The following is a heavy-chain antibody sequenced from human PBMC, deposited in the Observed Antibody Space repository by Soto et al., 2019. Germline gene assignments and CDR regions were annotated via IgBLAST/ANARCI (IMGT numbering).Heavy chain of an antibody. CDR3: AKDTDKMGAQYYFDY. J-gene: IGHJ4*02. Sequence: GGSLRLSCAASGFTFSTYGMHWVRQAPGKGLEWVAVISYDGRNKYHADSVKGRFTISRDNSKNTVYLQMNSLRAEDTAVYYCAKDTDKMGAQYYFDYWGQGTLVTVSS. D-gene: IGHD1-26*01. V-gene: IGHV3-30*18. CDR1: GFTFSTYG. CDR2: ISYDGRNK.